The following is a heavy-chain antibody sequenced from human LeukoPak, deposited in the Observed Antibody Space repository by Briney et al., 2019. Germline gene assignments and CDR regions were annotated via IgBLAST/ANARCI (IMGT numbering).Heavy chain of an antibody. V-gene: IGHV4-4*07. CDR1: GGSISSYY. CDR2: IYTSGST. Sequence: SETLSLTCTVSGGSISSYYWSWIRQPAGKGLEWIGRIYTSGSTNYNPSLTSRVTMSVDTSKNQFSLKLSSVTAADAAVYYCARGLLFIAAAGTGAFDIWGQGTMVTVSS. CDR3: ARGLLFIAAAGTGAFDI. J-gene: IGHJ3*02. D-gene: IGHD6-13*01.